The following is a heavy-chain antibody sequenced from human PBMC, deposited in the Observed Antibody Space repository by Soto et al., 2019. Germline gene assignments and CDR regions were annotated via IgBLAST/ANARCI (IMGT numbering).Heavy chain of an antibody. J-gene: IGHJ6*02. V-gene: IGHV3-53*01. CDR2: IYSDDRT. CDR3: AGGSGSYYYHGMDV. CDR1: GFIVSRKY. Sequence: GGSLRLSCAASGFIVSRKYMSWVRQAAGKGLEWVSVIYSDDRTYNADSVKGRFTISRDNSKNTLYLQMNSLRPEDTAVYYCAGGSGSYYYHGMDVWGRGTTVTVSS. D-gene: IGHD1-26*01.